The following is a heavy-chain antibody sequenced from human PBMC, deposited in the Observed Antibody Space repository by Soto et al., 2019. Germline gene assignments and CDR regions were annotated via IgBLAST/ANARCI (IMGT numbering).Heavy chain of an antibody. J-gene: IGHJ5*02. CDR2: ILYDGSVQ. D-gene: IGHD6-6*01. CDR1: GFTFSNYA. Sequence: PGGSLRLSCAGSGFTFSNYAVNWVRQAPGKGLEWVAVILYDGSVQHYADSVKGRFTVSRDNSKNTVYLQMNSLTPEDTATYCAREASVAALNWFDPWGQGTLVTVSS. CDR3: AREASVAALNWFDP. V-gene: IGHV3-30-3*01.